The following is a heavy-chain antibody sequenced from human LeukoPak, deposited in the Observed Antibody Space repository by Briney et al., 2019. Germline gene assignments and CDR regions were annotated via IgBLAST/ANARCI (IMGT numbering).Heavy chain of an antibody. CDR1: GGSISSYY. Sequence: SETLSLTCTVSGGSISSYYWSWIRQPPGKGLEWIGSIYYSGSTYYNPSLKSRVTISVDTSKNQFSLKLSSVTAADTAVYYCARLYGSGSYYFDYWGQGTLVTVSS. J-gene: IGHJ4*02. CDR2: IYYSGST. CDR3: ARLYGSGSYYFDY. D-gene: IGHD3-10*01. V-gene: IGHV4-39*01.